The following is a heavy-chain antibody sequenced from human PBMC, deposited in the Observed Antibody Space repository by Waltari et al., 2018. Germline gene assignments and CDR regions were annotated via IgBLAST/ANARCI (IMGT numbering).Heavy chain of an antibody. CDR2: ST. Sequence: STNYNPSLKSRVTISADTSKNQFSLKLSSVTAADTAVYYCARDESYGMDVWGQGTTVTVSS. V-gene: IGHV4-59*01. J-gene: IGHJ6*02. CDR3: ARDESYGMDV.